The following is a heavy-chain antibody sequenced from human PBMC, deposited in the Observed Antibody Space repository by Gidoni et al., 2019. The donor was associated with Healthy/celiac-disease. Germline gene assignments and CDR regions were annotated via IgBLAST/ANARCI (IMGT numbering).Heavy chain of an antibody. CDR2: ISSSSSYI. CDR1: GFTFSSYS. V-gene: IGHV3-21*01. D-gene: IGHD3-3*01. J-gene: IGHJ5*02. CDR3: ARAYPDYDFWSGYSPWFDP. Sequence: EVQLVESGGGLVKPGGSLRLSCAAFGFTFSSYSMNWVRQAPGKGLEWVSSISSSSSYIYYADSVKGRFTISRDNAKNSLYLQMNSLRAEDTAVYYCARAYPDYDFWSGYSPWFDPWGQGTLVTVSS.